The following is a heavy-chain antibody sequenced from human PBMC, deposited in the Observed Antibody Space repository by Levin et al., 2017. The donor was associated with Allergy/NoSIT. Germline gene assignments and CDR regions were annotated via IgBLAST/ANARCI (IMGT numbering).Heavy chain of an antibody. D-gene: IGHD1-26*01. J-gene: IGHJ5*02. V-gene: IGHV4-59*01. CDR3: ARGGARWFDP. CDR1: GGSISSSY. Sequence: PSETLSLTCTVSGGSISSSYWSWIRQPPGKRLEWIGYIYYSGSTNYNPSLKSRVTISVDTSKNQFSLKLSSVTAADTAVYYCARGGARWFDPWGQGTLVTVSS. CDR2: IYYSGST.